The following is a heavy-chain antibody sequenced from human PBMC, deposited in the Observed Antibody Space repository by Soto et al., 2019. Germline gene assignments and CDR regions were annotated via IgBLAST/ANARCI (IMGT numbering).Heavy chain of an antibody. CDR1: GDSMSKYY. CDR2: IWTSGST. D-gene: IGHD3-16*01. Sequence: QVQLQESGPGLVKPSETLSLTCKVSGDSMSKYYWSWVRQPAWKGLEWIGRIWTSGSTNYNHSLKSRVAMSIDTSNEHFSLDLKSVTAADTAVYYCARTVGAAYYFDFWGQGVLVTVSS. J-gene: IGHJ4*02. CDR3: ARTVGAAYYFDF. V-gene: IGHV4-4*07.